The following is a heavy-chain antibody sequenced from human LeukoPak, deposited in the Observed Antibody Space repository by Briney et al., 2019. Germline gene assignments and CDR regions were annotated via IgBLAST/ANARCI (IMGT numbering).Heavy chain of an antibody. Sequence: PSETLSLTCTVSGGSISSYYWSWIRQPPGKGLEWIGYIYYSGSTNYNPSLKSRVTISVDTSKNQFSLKLSSVTAADTAVYYCARGHSSSWYYYMDVWGKGTTVTVSS. CDR3: ARGHSSSWYYYMDV. CDR1: GGSISSYY. V-gene: IGHV4-59*01. CDR2: IYYSGST. J-gene: IGHJ6*03. D-gene: IGHD6-6*01.